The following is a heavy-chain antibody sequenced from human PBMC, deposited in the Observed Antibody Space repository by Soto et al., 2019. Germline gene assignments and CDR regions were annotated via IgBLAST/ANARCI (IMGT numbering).Heavy chain of an antibody. CDR2: INPNSGGT. CDR1: GYTFTGYY. D-gene: IGHD5-18*01. V-gene: IGHV1-2*02. J-gene: IGHJ5*02. Sequence: ASVKVSCKASGYTFTGYYMHWVRQAPGQGLEWMGWINPNSGGTNYAQKFQGRVTMTRDTSISTAYMELSSLRSEDTAVYYCARDDVDTVPAGWFDPWGQGTLVTVSS. CDR3: ARDDVDTVPAGWFDP.